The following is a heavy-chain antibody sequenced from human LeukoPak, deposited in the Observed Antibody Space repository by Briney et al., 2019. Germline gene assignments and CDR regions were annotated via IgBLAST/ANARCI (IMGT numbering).Heavy chain of an antibody. CDR2: ISAYNGNT. CDR1: GYTFTSYG. V-gene: IGHV1-18*01. CDR3: ARDSLVPAARPDY. D-gene: IGHD2-2*02. Sequence: ASVKVSCKASGYTFTSYGISWVRQAPGQGLEWMGWISAYNGNTNYAQKLQGRVTMTRDTSTSTVYMELSSLRSEDTAVYYCARDSLVPAARPDYWGQGTLVTVSS. J-gene: IGHJ4*02.